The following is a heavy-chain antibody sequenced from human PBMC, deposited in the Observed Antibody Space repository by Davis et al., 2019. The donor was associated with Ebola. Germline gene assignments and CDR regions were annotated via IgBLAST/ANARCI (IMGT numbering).Heavy chain of an antibody. Sequence: ASVKVSCKASGYTFTNYGITWVRQAPGQGLEWMGWISASTGNTKYAQRVQGRVTMTTDTSTSTAYMERRRLRSDDTAVYYCARDRTEGDYSEGTGDYWGQGTLVTVSS. J-gene: IGHJ4*02. CDR2: ISASTGNT. V-gene: IGHV1-18*04. D-gene: IGHD3-22*01. CDR1: GYTFTNYG. CDR3: ARDRTEGDYSEGTGDY.